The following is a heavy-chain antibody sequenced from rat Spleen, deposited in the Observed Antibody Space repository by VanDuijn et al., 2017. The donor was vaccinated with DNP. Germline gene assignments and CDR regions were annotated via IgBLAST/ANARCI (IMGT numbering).Heavy chain of an antibody. J-gene: IGHJ3*01. CDR2: VPSSGGST. CDR3: TTHGASYGLNWFAH. CDR1: GFTFNNYW. Sequence: EVQLVESGGDLVQPGRSLKLSCVASGFTFNNYWMAWIRQVPGKGLEWVASVPSSGGSTYYPDSVKGRFIISRDNARNTLYLQMDSLRSEDTATYYCTTHGASYGLNWFAHWGQGTLVTVSS. V-gene: IGHV5-31*01. D-gene: IGHD1-11*01.